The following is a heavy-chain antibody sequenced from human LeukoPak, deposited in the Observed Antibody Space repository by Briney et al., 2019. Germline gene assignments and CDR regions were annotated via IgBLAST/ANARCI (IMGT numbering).Heavy chain of an antibody. CDR3: ARATLVAGYFDY. J-gene: IGHJ4*02. V-gene: IGHV3-53*01. CDR2: IYSGGST. CDR1: GFTVSSNY. Sequence: GGSLRLSCAASGFTVSSNYMSWVRQAPGKGLEWVSVIYSGGSTYYADSVKGRFTISRDNSKNTLYLQMNSLRAEDTAVYYCARATLVAGYFDYWGQGTLVTVSS. D-gene: IGHD6-19*01.